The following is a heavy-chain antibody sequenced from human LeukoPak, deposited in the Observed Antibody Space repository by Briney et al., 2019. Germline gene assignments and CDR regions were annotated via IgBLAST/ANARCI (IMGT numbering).Heavy chain of an antibody. CDR1: GFTFGDHA. V-gene: IGHV3-49*04. Sequence: RSGGSLRLSCTASGFTFGDHAMSWVRQAPGKGLEWVGFIRSKTYGGTTEYAASVKGRFTISRDDSKSIAYLQMNSLKTEDTAVYYCTRQYVLLWFGELLGGMDVWGKGTTVTVSS. CDR2: IRSKTYGGTT. CDR3: TRQYVLLWFGELLGGMDV. J-gene: IGHJ6*04. D-gene: IGHD3-10*01.